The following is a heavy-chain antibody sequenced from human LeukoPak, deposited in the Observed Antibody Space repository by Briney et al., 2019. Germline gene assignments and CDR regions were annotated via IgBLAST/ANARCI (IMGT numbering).Heavy chain of an antibody. V-gene: IGHV3-30-3*01. CDR3: ARDRVYSYGYFFDY. J-gene: IGHJ4*02. CDR1: GFTFSSYA. Sequence: GGSLRLSCAASGFTFSSYAMHWVRQAPGKGLEWVAVISYDGSNEYYADSVKGRFTISRDNSKNTLYLQMNSLRAEDTAVYYCARDRVYSYGYFFDYWGQGTLVTVSS. CDR2: ISYDGSNE. D-gene: IGHD5-18*01.